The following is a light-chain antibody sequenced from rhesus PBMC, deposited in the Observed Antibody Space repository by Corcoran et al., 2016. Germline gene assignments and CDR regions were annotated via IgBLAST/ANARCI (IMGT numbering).Light chain of an antibody. J-gene: IGKJ2*01. CDR2: KAS. V-gene: IGKV1-22*01. CDR1: QSIISW. Sequence: DIQMTQSPSSLSASVGDTVTITCRASQSIISWLAWYQQKPGKAPKLLIYKASSLQSGVPSRFSGSGSGTDFTLTISSLQSEDFATYYCQQYSSSPYSFGQGTKVEIK. CDR3: QQYSSSPYS.